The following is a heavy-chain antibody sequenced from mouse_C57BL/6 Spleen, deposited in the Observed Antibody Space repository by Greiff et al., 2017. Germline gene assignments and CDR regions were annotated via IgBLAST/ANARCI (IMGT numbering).Heavy chain of an antibody. CDR3: AREDYYGNDY. D-gene: IGHD2-1*01. J-gene: IGHJ2*01. CDR2: INPSSGYT. CDR1: GYTFTSYT. V-gene: IGHV1-4*01. Sequence: VQLQESGAELARPGASVKMSCKASGYTFTSYTMHWVKQRPGQGLEWIGYINPSSGYTKYNQKFKDKATLTADKSSSTAYMQLSSLTSEDSAVYYCAREDYYGNDYWGKGTTLTVAS.